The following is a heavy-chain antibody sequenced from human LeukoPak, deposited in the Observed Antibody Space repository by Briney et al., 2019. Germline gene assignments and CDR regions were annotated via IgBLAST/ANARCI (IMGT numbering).Heavy chain of an antibody. V-gene: IGHV1-2*02. Sequence: ASVKVSCKASGYTFTGYYMHWGRHAPGQGLEWMGWINPNSGGTNYAQKFQGRVTMTRDTSISTAYMELSRLRSDDTAVYYCARDGSYYGSGSYYSQDWYFDLWGGGTLVTVSS. J-gene: IGHJ2*01. CDR1: GYTFTGYY. CDR2: INPNSGGT. CDR3: ARDGSYYGSGSYYSQDWYFDL. D-gene: IGHD3-10*01.